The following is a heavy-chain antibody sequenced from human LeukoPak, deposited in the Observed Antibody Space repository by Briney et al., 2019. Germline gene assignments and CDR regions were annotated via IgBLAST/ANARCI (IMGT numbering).Heavy chain of an antibody. CDR3: ARHGNWFDP. CDR1: GGSISNSGYY. J-gene: IGHJ5*02. V-gene: IGHV4-39*01. CDR2: IYYSGST. Sequence: SETLSLTCTVSGGSISNSGYYWGWIRQPPGKGLEWIGSIYYSGSTYYNPSLKSRVTISVDTSKNQFSLKLSSVTAADTAVYYCARHGNWFDPWGQGTLVTVSS.